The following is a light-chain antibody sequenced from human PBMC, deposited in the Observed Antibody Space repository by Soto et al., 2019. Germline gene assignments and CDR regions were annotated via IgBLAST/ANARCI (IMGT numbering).Light chain of an antibody. J-gene: IGKJ1*01. V-gene: IGKV3-15*01. Sequence: EIVMTQSPATLSVSPGERATLSCRASQSVSSNLAWYQQKPGQAPRLLIYDASTRATGIPARFSGSGSGTHFTHTISSLQSEDFAVYYGQQYNNWPPGTFGQGTKVEIK. CDR2: DAS. CDR1: QSVSSN. CDR3: QQYNNWPPGT.